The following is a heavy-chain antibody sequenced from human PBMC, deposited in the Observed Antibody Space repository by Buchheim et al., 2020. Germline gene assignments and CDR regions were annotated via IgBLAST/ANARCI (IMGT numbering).Heavy chain of an antibody. CDR3: ARSGDSRYSSGWYPLVAPYYFDY. J-gene: IGHJ4*02. CDR1: GGSFSGYY. CDR2: INHSGST. D-gene: IGHD6-19*01. Sequence: QVQLQESGPGLVKPSETLSLTCAVYGGSFSGYYWSWIRQPPGKGLEWIGEINHSGSTNYNPSLKSRVTISVDTSKNQFSLKLSSVTAADTAVYYCARSGDSRYSSGWYPLVAPYYFDYWGQGTL. V-gene: IGHV4-34*10.